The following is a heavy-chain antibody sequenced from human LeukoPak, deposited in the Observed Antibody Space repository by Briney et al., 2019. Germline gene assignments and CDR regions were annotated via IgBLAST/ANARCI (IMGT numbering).Heavy chain of an antibody. J-gene: IGHJ5*02. V-gene: IGHV1-69*04. CDR1: GGTFSSYA. Sequence: SVKVSCKASGGTFSSYAISWVRQAPGQGLELMGRIIPIFGIANYAQKFQGRVKITADKSTSTAYMELSSLRSEDTAVYYCASSRESRDGYNSYPDHWGQGTLVTVSS. CDR3: ASSRESRDGYNSYPDH. D-gene: IGHD5-24*01. CDR2: IIPIFGIA.